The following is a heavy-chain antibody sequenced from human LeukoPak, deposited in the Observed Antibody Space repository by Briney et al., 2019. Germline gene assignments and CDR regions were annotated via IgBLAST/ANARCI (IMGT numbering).Heavy chain of an antibody. Sequence: ASVKVSCKASGGTFSSYAISWVRQAPGQGLEWMGIINPSGGSTSYAQKFQGRVTMTRDTSTSTVYMELSSLRSEDTAVYYCAREGDGGSTFLDWLIDYWGQGTLVTVSS. J-gene: IGHJ4*02. CDR3: AREGDGGSTFLDWLIDY. D-gene: IGHD3-9*01. CDR1: GGTFSSYA. V-gene: IGHV1-46*01. CDR2: INPSGGST.